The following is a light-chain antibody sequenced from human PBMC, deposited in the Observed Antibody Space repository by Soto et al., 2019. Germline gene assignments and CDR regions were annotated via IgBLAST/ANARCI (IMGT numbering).Light chain of an antibody. CDR2: EVS. CDR1: SSDVGGYNY. J-gene: IGLJ1*01. Sequence: QSVLTQPPSASGSPGQSVTISCTGTSSDVGGYNYVSWYQQHPGKAPKLMIYEVSKRPSGVPDRFSGSKSGNTASLTVSGFQAEDEADYYCSSYAGSNNFWVFGTGTKVTVL. CDR3: SSYAGSNNFWV. V-gene: IGLV2-8*01.